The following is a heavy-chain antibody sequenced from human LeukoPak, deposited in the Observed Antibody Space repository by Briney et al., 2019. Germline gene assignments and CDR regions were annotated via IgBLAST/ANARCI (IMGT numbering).Heavy chain of an antibody. CDR3: AKERTYYSFDI. CDR2: IGVGGGTT. J-gene: IGHJ3*02. Sequence: QAGGSLRLSCVASGFTFSNYAMHWVRQAPGKGLEWVSAIGVGGGTTVFADSVKGRFTISRDDSKNTLYLQMHSLRTEDTALYYCAKERTYYSFDIWGQGTMVTVSA. V-gene: IGHV3-23*01. D-gene: IGHD1-26*01. CDR1: GFTFSNYA.